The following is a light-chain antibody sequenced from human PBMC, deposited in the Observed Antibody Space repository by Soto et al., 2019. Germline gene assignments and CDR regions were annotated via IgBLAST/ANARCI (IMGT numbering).Light chain of an antibody. J-gene: IGLJ2*01. V-gene: IGLV2-14*01. CDR3: ATWDRSLTGEV. CDR1: SSDVGSYNY. CDR2: EVS. Sequence: QSALTQPASVSGSPGQSISISCTGSSSDVGSYNYVSWYQQHPGKAPKLLISEVSNRPSGVSNRFSGSKSDNTASLTISGLQAEYEADYYCATWDRSLTGEVFGGGTKLTVL.